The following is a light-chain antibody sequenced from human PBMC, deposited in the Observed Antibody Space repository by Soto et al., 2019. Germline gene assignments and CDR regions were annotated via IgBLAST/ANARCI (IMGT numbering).Light chain of an antibody. CDR1: SSDVGVYNY. J-gene: IGLJ3*02. CDR2: EVS. Sequence: QSALTQPASVSGSPGQSITLSCTGTSSDVGVYNYVSWYQQHPGKAPKLMIYEVSNRPSGVSNRFSGSKSGNTASLTISGLQAEDEADYYCSSYTSSSTLVVFGGGTKLTVL. CDR3: SSYTSSSTLVV. V-gene: IGLV2-14*01.